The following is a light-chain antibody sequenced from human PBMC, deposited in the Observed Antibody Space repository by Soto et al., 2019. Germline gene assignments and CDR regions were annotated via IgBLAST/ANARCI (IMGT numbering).Light chain of an antibody. Sequence: SVLTQPASVSGSPGQSITISCTGTSSDIGGYNYVSWYQQLPSKAPKLMIYEVSDRPSGVSIRFSGSKSGNTASLTISGLQAEDEADYYCSSYTSSSTLYVFGTGTKVTVL. CDR3: SSYTSSSTLYV. J-gene: IGLJ1*01. CDR2: EVS. CDR1: SSDIGGYNY. V-gene: IGLV2-14*01.